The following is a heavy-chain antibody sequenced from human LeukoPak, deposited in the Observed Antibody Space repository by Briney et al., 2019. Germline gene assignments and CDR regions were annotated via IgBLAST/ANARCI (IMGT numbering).Heavy chain of an antibody. D-gene: IGHD1-26*01. CDR3: ARDGVPSSRGPTTYYYYMDV. J-gene: IGHJ6*03. CDR2: INPSDGAT. CDR1: GYTLTMYY. V-gene: IGHV1-46*01. Sequence: ASVKDSRKASGYTLTMYYIHWVRQAPGQGVEWMGMINPSDGATTYAQRVQGRVIMTRDMSTTTVYMDLRSLRSEETAVYYCARDGVPSSRGPTTYYYYMDVWGKGTTVTVSS.